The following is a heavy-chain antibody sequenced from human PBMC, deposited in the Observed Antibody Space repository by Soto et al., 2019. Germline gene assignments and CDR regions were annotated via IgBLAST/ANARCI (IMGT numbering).Heavy chain of an antibody. V-gene: IGHV3-30*18. CDR2: ISYDGSNK. Sequence: PGGSLRLSCAASGFTFSSYGMHWVRQAPGKGLEWVAVISYDGSNKYYADSVKGRFTISRDNSKNTLYLQMNSLRAEDTAAYYCAKVQQLGSFDYWGQGTLVTVSS. CDR3: AKVQQLGSFDY. J-gene: IGHJ4*02. D-gene: IGHD6-13*01. CDR1: GFTFSSYG.